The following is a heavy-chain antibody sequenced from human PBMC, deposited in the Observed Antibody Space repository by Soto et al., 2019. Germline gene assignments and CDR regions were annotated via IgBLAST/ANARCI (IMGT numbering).Heavy chain of an antibody. V-gene: IGHV4-59*12. D-gene: IGHD3-10*01. CDR1: GGSISSYY. CDR2: IYYSGST. J-gene: IGHJ6*03. Sequence: SETLSLTCTVSGGSISSYYWSWIRQPPGKGLEWIGYIYYSGSTNYNPSLKSRVTISVDTSKNQFSLRAEDTAVYYCANYGSGSYYNDYYYYMDVWGKGTTVTVSS. CDR3: ANYGSGSYYNDYYYYMDV.